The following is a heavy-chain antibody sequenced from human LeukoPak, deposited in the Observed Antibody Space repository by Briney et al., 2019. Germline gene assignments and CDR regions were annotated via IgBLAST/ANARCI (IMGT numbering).Heavy chain of an antibody. D-gene: IGHD4-17*01. V-gene: IGHV3-23*01. CDR3: ARDDYGDSV. CDR1: GFTFSTFA. Sequence: GGSLRLSCAASGFTFSTFAMIWVRQPPGKGLEWVSSIFPSGGEIHYADSVRGRFTISRDNSKSILSLQMNSLRAEDTAVYYCARDDYGDSVWGQGTLVTVSS. J-gene: IGHJ4*02. CDR2: IFPSGGEI.